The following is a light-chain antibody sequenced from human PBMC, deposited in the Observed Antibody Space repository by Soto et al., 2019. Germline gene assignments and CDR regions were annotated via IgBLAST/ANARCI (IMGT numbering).Light chain of an antibody. CDR2: LGS. Sequence: DIVMTQSPLSLPVTPGEPASITCRSSQSLKHSNGNNYLDWYVQKPGQSPQLLIYLGSNRASGVPDRFSGSGSGTDFTLKISRVEAEDVGVYYCIQALQTPPLTFGGGTKVEIK. J-gene: IGKJ4*01. V-gene: IGKV2-28*01. CDR3: IQALQTPPLT. CDR1: QSLKHSNGNNY.